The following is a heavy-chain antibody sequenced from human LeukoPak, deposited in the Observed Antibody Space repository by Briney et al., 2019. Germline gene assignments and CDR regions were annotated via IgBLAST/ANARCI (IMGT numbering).Heavy chain of an antibody. V-gene: IGHV4-39*01. D-gene: IGHD2-15*01. CDR3: ARRYCSGGSCYSDNWFDP. CDR1: GGSISSSSYY. Sequence: SETLSLTCTVSGGSISSSSYYWGWIRQPPGKGLEWIGSIYYSGSTYYNPSLKSRVTISVDTSKNQFSLKLSSVTAADTAVYYCARRYCSGGSCYSDNWFDPWGQGTLVTVSS. J-gene: IGHJ5*02. CDR2: IYYSGST.